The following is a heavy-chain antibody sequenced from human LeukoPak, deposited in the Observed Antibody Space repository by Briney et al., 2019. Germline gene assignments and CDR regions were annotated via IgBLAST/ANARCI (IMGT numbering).Heavy chain of an antibody. CDR2: IIPIFGTA. Sequence: SVKVSCKASGGTFSSYAISWVRQAPGQGLEWMGGIIPIFGTANYAQKFQGRVTITTDESTSTAYMELSSLRSEDTAVYYCARDGSGGSSVLGYWGQGTLVTASS. J-gene: IGHJ4*02. CDR1: GGTFSSYA. CDR3: ARDGSGGSSVLGY. V-gene: IGHV1-69*05. D-gene: IGHD2-15*01.